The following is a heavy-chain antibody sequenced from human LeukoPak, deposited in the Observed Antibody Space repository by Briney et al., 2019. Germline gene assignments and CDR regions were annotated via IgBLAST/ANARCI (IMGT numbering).Heavy chain of an antibody. CDR3: ARGSHSGYDLYYYYYMDV. D-gene: IGHD5-12*01. V-gene: IGHV4-59*01. CDR2: IYYSGST. J-gene: IGHJ6*03. CDR1: GGSLSSYY. Sequence: SETLSLTCTVSGGSLSSYYWSWIRQPPGKGLGGIGDIYYSGSTNYNPSLKSRVTISVDTSKNQFSLKLSSVTAADTAVYYCARGSHSGYDLYYYYYMDVWGKGTTVTISS.